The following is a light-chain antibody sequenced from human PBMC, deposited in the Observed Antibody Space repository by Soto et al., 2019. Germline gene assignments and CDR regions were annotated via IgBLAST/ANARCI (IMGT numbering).Light chain of an antibody. CDR3: QQYYSFPFT. J-gene: IGKJ3*01. CDR2: DAS. V-gene: IGKV1-5*01. CDR1: QTINRW. Sequence: DIQMTQSPATLSASVGDRVTITCRASQTINRWLAWYQQKPGKAPQVLIYDASTLESGVPSRFSGSGSGTEFTLTINNLQPDDLATYYCQQYYSFPFTFGPGTKVDIK.